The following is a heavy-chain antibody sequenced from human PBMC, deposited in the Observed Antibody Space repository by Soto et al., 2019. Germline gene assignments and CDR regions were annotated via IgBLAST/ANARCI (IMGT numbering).Heavy chain of an antibody. CDR3: ATGAAYIDY. Sequence: EVQLVESGGGLVKPGGSLRLSCAASGFAFDYVWMNWVRQTPGKGLEWVGRIKAKIDGATTDYAAPVKGRFTISRDDLKNALYLQMNSLKTEDTAVYYCATGAAYIDYGGQGSLVTVSP. V-gene: IGHV3-15*07. D-gene: IGHD6-25*01. CDR2: IKAKIDGATT. CDR1: GFAFDYVW. J-gene: IGHJ4*02.